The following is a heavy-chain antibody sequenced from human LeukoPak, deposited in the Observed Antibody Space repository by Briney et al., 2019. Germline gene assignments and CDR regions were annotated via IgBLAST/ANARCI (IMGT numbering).Heavy chain of an antibody. J-gene: IGHJ4*02. CDR3: AKDVDSSGSYLDY. CDR1: GFTFSSYA. CDR2: ISGSGGST. D-gene: IGHD3-22*01. V-gene: IGHV3-23*01. Sequence: VGSLRLSCAASGFTFSSYAMGWVRQAPGKGLEWVSAISGSGGSTYYADSVKGRFTISRDNSKNTLYLQMNSLRAEDTAVYYCAKDVDSSGSYLDYWGQGTLVTVSS.